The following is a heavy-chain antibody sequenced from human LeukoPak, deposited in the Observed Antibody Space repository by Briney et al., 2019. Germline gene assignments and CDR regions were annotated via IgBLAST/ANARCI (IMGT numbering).Heavy chain of an antibody. CDR1: GYTFTSYY. CDR2: INPSGGST. Sequence: ASVKVSCKASGYTFTSYYMHWVRQAPGQGLEGMGIINPSGGSTSYAQKFQGRVTMTRDMSTSTVYMELSSLRSEDTAVYYCARSGVSSSSGWSPDYWGQGTLVTVSS. CDR3: ARSGVSSSSGWSPDY. J-gene: IGHJ4*02. D-gene: IGHD6-6*01. V-gene: IGHV1-46*01.